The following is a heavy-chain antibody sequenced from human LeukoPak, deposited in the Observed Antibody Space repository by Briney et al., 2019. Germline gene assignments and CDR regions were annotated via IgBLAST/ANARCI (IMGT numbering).Heavy chain of an antibody. CDR2: INPNSGGT. D-gene: IGHD3-16*02. CDR1: GYTFTGYY. CDR3: ARGGIMITFGGVISY. J-gene: IGHJ4*02. Sequence: ASVKVSCKASGYTFTGYYTHWVRQAPGQGLEWMGWINPNSGGTNYAQKFQGRVTMTRDTSISTAYMELSRLRSDDTAVYYCARGGIMITFGGVISYWGQGTLVTVSS. V-gene: IGHV1-2*02.